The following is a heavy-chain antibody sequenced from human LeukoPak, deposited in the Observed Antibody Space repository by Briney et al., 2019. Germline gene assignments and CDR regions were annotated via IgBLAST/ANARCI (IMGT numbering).Heavy chain of an antibody. V-gene: IGHV4-59*01. CDR2: ISYSGST. J-gene: IGHJ4*02. CDR3: ARVVTGTSNFDY. D-gene: IGHD2-21*02. CDR1: GGSISSYY. Sequence: SETLSLTCTVFGGSISSYYWSWIRQPPGKGLEWIGYISYSGSTYYSPSLKSRVTISADTSKNQFSLKLSSVTAADTAVYYCARVVTGTSNFDYWGQGTLVTVSS.